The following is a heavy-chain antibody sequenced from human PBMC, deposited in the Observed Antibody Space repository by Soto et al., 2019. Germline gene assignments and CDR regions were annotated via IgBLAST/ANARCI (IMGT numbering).Heavy chain of an antibody. CDR3: ARLLMSYYRFDS. D-gene: IGHD3-10*01. V-gene: IGHV4-30-4*01. CDR1: GDSFISADFY. J-gene: IGHJ4*02. CDR2: IYYSGST. Sequence: QVQLQESGPGLVKPSETLSLTCSVSGDSFISADFYWSWIRQPPGKGLEWMGNIYYSGSTDYNPSLKSRLSISLASSKSQFSLRLRSVTAADTAVYYCARLLMSYYRFDSWGQGTLVAVSS.